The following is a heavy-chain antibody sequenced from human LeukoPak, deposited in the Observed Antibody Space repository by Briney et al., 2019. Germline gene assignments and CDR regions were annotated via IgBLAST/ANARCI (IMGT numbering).Heavy chain of an antibody. V-gene: IGHV1-69*04. CDR3: AGAAAGTFDY. J-gene: IGHJ4*02. D-gene: IGHD6-13*01. CDR2: IIPILGIA. CDR1: GGTFSSYA. Sequence: AASVKVSCKASGGTFSSYAISWVRQAPGQGLEWMGRIIPILGIANYAQKFQGRVTITADESTSTAYMELSSLRSEDTAVYYCAGAAAGTFDYWGQGTLVTVSS.